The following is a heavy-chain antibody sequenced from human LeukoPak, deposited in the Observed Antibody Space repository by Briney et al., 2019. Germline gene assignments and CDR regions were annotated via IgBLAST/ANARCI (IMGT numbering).Heavy chain of an antibody. Sequence: PSETLSLTCTVSGGSISSSSYYWGWIRQPPGKGLEWIGSIYYSGSTYYNPSLKSRVTISVDTSKNQFSLKLSSVTAADTAVYYCARLITVNDWFDYWGQGTLVTVSS. D-gene: IGHD2/OR15-2a*01. CDR2: IYYSGST. CDR3: ARLITVNDWFDY. J-gene: IGHJ5*01. CDR1: GGSISSSSYY. V-gene: IGHV4-39*01.